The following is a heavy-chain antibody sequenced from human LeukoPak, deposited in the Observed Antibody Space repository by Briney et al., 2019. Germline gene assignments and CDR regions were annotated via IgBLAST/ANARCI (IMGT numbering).Heavy chain of an antibody. D-gene: IGHD3-22*01. V-gene: IGHV4-38-2*02. Sequence: SGTLSLTCTVSGYSLSSDYYWGWSRRPPGKGREWSGSIYHSGSTYYNPSLKRRVTISVDTSKKHLSLKMSAVTAADTAVYYCAREGYDSSGYYYGMSYWGQGTLVTVSS. CDR1: GYSLSSDYY. CDR2: IYHSGST. J-gene: IGHJ4*02. CDR3: AREGYDSSGYYYGMSY.